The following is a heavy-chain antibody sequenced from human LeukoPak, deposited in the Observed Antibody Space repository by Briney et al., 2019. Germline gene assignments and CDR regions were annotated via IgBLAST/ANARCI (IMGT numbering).Heavy chain of an antibody. D-gene: IGHD4-17*01. V-gene: IGHV4-39*01. J-gene: IGHJ6*03. CDR1: GGSISSSSYY. Sequence: PSETLSLTCTVSGGSISSSSYYWGWIRQPPGKGLEWIGSIYYSGSTYYNPSLKSRVTISVDTSKNQFSLKLSSVTAADTAVYYCARQMTMVTKYYYYYMDVWGKGTTVTVSS. CDR2: IYYSGST. CDR3: ARQMTMVTKYYYYYMDV.